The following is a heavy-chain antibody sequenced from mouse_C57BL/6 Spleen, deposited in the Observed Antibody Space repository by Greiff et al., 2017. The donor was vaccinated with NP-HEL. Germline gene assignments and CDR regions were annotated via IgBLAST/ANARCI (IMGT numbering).Heavy chain of an antibody. V-gene: IGHV1-19*01. J-gene: IGHJ2*01. CDR1: GYTFTDYY. CDR2: INPYNGGT. Sequence: EVKLVESGPVLVKPGASVKMSCKASGYTFTDYYMNWVKQSHGKSLEWIGVINPYNGGTSYNQKFKGKATLTVDKSSSTAYMELNSLTSEDSAVYYCARSPYGSSLYFDYWGQGTTLTVSS. CDR3: ARSPYGSSLYFDY. D-gene: IGHD1-1*01.